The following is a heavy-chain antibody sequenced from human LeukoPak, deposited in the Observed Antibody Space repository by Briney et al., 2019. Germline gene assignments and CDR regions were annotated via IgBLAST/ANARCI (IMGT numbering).Heavy chain of an antibody. D-gene: IGHD3-10*01. CDR2: INPNSGGT. Sequence: ASVKVSCKASGYTFTGYYMHWVRQAPGQGLEWMGWINPNSGGTNYAQKFQGRVTMTRDTSITTAYMDLSSLRSDDTAVYYCARDLSRADYGSGTYHIDSWGQGTLVTVSS. CDR1: GYTFTGYY. J-gene: IGHJ4*02. V-gene: IGHV1-2*02. CDR3: ARDLSRADYGSGTYHIDS.